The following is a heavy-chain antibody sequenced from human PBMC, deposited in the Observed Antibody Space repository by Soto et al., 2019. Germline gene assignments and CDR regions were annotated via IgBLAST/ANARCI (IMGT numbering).Heavy chain of an antibody. CDR3: AKDVSGYYDFWSAPEGYYYGMDV. J-gene: IGHJ6*02. V-gene: IGHV3-9*01. CDR2: ISWNSGSI. Sequence: GGSLRLSCAASGFTFDDYAMHWVRQAPGEGLEWVSGISWNSGSIGYADSVKGRFTISRDNAKNSLYLQMNSLRAEDTALNYCAKDVSGYYDFWSAPEGYYYGMDVWGQGTTVTVSS. CDR1: GFTFDDYA. D-gene: IGHD3-3*01.